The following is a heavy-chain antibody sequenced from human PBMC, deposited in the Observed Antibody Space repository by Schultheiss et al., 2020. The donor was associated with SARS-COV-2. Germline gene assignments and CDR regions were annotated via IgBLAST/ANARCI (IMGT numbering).Heavy chain of an antibody. CDR2: INSDGSST. V-gene: IGHV3-74*01. CDR1: GFTFSSYW. J-gene: IGHJ3*02. Sequence: GESLKISCAASGFTFSSYWMHWVRQAPGKGLEWVSRINSDGSSTSYADSVKGRFTISRDNSKNTLYLQMNSLRAEDTAVYYCARLSTALHAFDIWGQGTTVTVSS. D-gene: IGHD5-18*01. CDR3: ARLSTALHAFDI.